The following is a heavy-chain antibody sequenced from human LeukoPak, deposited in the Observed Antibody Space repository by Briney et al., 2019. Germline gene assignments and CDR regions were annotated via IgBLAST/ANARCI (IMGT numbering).Heavy chain of an antibody. Sequence: GGSLRLSCAASGFTFSSYGMHWVRQAPGKGLEWVAVISYDGSNKYYGDSVKGRFNISRDNSKNTLYLQMNSLRAEDTAVYYCARESWSGYHYFDYWGQGTLVTVSS. J-gene: IGHJ4*02. D-gene: IGHD3-3*01. CDR3: ARESWSGYHYFDY. CDR1: GFTFSSYG. CDR2: ISYDGSNK. V-gene: IGHV3-30*03.